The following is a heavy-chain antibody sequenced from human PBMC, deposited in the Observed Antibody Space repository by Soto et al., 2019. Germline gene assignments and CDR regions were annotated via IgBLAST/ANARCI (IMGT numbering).Heavy chain of an antibody. CDR2: MNPGSGDT. J-gene: IGHJ5*02. D-gene: IGHD3-16*01. Sequence: ASVKVSCKASGYSFTNNDVSWVRQATGQGLEWMGWMNPGSGDTGDAQKFQGRVTMTRDISIARAYMELSSLRSDDTPIYYSARMETFGSLNWFDPWGQGTLVTVSS. CDR1: GYSFTNND. CDR3: ARMETFGSLNWFDP. V-gene: IGHV1-8*01.